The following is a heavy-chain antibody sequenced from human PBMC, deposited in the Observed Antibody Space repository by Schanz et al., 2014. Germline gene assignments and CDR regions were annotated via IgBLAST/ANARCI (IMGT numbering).Heavy chain of an antibody. V-gene: IGHV1-18*01. CDR2: ISPYNCNT. D-gene: IGHD2-2*01. Sequence: QVQLVQSGAEVKKPGASVKVSCKASGYTFTSYGISWVRQAPGQGLEWMGWISPYNCNTNYAQKLQGRVTMTADTSTSTAYMELRSLRSDDTAVYYCARDRRRYCSTASCLHDNWFDPWGQGTLVIVSS. J-gene: IGHJ5*02. CDR3: ARDRRRYCSTASCLHDNWFDP. CDR1: GYTFTSYG.